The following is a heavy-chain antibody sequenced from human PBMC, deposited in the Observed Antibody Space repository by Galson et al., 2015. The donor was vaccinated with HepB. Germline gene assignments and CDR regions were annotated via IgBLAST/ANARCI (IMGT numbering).Heavy chain of an antibody. CDR1: GYTFTSYY. V-gene: IGHV1-46*01. J-gene: IGHJ3*02. CDR3: ARGGETSRGISDAFDI. Sequence: SVKVSCKASGYTFTSYYMHWVRQAPGQGLEWMGIINPSGGSTSYAQKFQGRVTMTRDTSTSTVYMELSSLRSEDTAVYYCARGGETSRGISDAFDIWGQGTMVTVSS. D-gene: IGHD3-10*01. CDR2: INPSGGST.